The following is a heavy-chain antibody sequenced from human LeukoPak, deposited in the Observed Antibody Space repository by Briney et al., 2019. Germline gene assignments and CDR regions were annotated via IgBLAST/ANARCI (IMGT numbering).Heavy chain of an antibody. J-gene: IGHJ4*02. D-gene: IGHD6-13*01. CDR2: INHSRST. CDR1: GGSFSGYY. Sequence: SETLSLTCAVYGGSFSGYYWSWIRQPPGKGLEWIGEINHSRSTNYNPSLESRVTISVDTSKNQFSLKLSSVTAADPAVYYCARRHSSSWYYFDSWGQGTLVTVSS. V-gene: IGHV4-34*01. CDR3: ARRHSSSWYYFDS.